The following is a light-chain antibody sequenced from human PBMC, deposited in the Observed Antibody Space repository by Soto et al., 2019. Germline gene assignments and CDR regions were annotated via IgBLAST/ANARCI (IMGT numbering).Light chain of an antibody. CDR1: TSNIGAGSD. V-gene: IGLV1-40*01. Sequence: QSVLTQPPSVSGAPGQRVTISCTGTTSNIGAGSDIHWYQQLPGKAPKLLIYSNSHRPSGVPSRFSGSKSGTSASLAITGLQAEDGGDYYCQYYDTSLSGRSGIYVFGSGTKVPVL. CDR2: SNS. J-gene: IGLJ1*01. CDR3: QYYDTSLSGRSGIYV.